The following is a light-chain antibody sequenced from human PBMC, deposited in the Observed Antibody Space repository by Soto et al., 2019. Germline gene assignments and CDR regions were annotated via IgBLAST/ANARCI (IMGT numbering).Light chain of an antibody. Sequence: IVLTQSPGTLSLSPWEGATLSCRASESVASSYLAWYQQIPGQAPRLLIYGASSRATGIPDRFSGSGSGTDFTLTITRLQPEDFAVYYCQQYGNSPQTFGQGTKVDIK. J-gene: IGKJ1*01. CDR3: QQYGNSPQT. CDR2: GAS. CDR1: ESVASSY. V-gene: IGKV3-20*01.